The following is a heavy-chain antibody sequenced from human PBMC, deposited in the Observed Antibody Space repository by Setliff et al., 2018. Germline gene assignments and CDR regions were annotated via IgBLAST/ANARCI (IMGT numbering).Heavy chain of an antibody. CDR3: ARHREELADYYYYMDV. J-gene: IGHJ6*03. CDR2: IWYDGSNK. V-gene: IGHV3-30*02. Sequence: QAGGSLRLSCAASGFTFSTYGMHWVRQAPGKGLEWVAFIWYDGSNKYYVDSVKGRFTVSRDNSKDTLYLQMNSLRVEDSAVYYCARHREELADYYYYMDVWGKGTTVTVSS. CDR1: GFTFSTYG. D-gene: IGHD6-6*01.